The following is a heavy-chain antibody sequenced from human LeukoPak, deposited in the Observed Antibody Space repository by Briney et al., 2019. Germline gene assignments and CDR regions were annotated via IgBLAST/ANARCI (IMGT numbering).Heavy chain of an antibody. CDR1: GFTFSTFA. D-gene: IGHD3-22*01. CDR3: ARINSNYYDPPG. Sequence: GGSLRLSCAASGFTFSTFAMSWVRQAPGKGLEWVSAISGSGGSTYYADSVKGRFTISRDNSKNTLYLQMNSLRAEDTAVYYCARINSNYYDPPGWGQGTLVTVSS. J-gene: IGHJ4*02. V-gene: IGHV3-23*01. CDR2: ISGSGGST.